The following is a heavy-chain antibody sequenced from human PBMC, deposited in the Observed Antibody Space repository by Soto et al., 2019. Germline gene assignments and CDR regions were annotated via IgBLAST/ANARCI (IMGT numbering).Heavy chain of an antibody. CDR3: AKTYYYASSRGPFDY. D-gene: IGHD3-22*01. V-gene: IGHV1-2*02. CDR1: GYTFTGYY. CDR2: INPNSGGT. J-gene: IGHJ4*02. Sequence: VASVKVSCKASGYTFTGYYMHWVRQAPGQGLEWMGWINPNSGGTNYAQKFQGRVTMTRDTSISTAYMELSRLRSDDTAVYYCAKTYYYASSRGPFDYWGQGTLVTVSS.